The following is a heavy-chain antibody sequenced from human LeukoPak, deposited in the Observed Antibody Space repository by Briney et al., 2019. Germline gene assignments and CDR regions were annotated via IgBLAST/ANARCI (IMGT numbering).Heavy chain of an antibody. CDR2: ISGSGSPT. CDR3: ARNGRGVAFYYYYYMDV. CDR1: GFTFSNYE. D-gene: IGHD3-10*01. Sequence: PGGSLRLSCVASGFTFSNYEMNWVRQAPGNGLEWLSYISGSGSPTHYTDSVKGRFTISRDNAKNSLYLQMNSLRVDDTAVYYCARNGRGVAFYYYYYMDVWGKGTPVTVSS. J-gene: IGHJ6*03. V-gene: IGHV3-48*03.